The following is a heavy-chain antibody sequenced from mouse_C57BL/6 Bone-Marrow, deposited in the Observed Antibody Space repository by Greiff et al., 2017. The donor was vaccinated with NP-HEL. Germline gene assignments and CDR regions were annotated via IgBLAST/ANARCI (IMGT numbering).Heavy chain of an antibody. J-gene: IGHJ2*01. Sequence: VQLQHSGAELVRPGASVKLSCTASGFNIKDDYMHWVKQRPEQGLEWIGWIDPENGDTEYASKFQGKATITADTSSNTAYLQLSSLTSEDTAVYYCTTFDGYSSDYWGQGTTLTVSS. CDR2: IDPENGDT. D-gene: IGHD2-3*01. CDR1: GFNIKDDY. V-gene: IGHV14-4*01. CDR3: TTFDGYSSDY.